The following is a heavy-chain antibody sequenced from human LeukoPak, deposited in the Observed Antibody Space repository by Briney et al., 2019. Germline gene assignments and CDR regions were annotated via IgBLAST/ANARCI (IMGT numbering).Heavy chain of an antibody. J-gene: IGHJ3*01. Sequence: PSETLSLTCTVSAVSITPYYWNWIRQPPGKGLEWIGYVHFSGRSLYNPSLKSRVTLSTDTSKNHITLDLNFVTAADTAVYYCARWGGGSLRAYDVWGQGTMATVSS. V-gene: IGHV4-59*01. D-gene: IGHD2-15*01. CDR1: AVSITPYY. CDR2: VHFSGRS. CDR3: ARWGGGSLRAYDV.